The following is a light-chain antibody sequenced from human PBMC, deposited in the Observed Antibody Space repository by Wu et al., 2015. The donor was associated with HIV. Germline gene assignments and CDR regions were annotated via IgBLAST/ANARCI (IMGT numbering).Light chain of an antibody. CDR3: QQYNNWPPGA. J-gene: IGKJ4*01. Sequence: EIVLTQSPVTLSLSPGERATLSCRANQILGRFLAWYQQKPGQSPRLLIYDTSTRATGVPARFSGSASGTEFTLTISSLQSEDFAVYYCQQYNNWPPGAFGGGTKVEIK. V-gene: IGKV3D-15*01. CDR2: DTS. CDR1: QILGRF.